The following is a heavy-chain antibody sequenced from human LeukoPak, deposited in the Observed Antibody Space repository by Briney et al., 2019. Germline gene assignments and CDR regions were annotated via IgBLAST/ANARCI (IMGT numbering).Heavy chain of an antibody. V-gene: IGHV5-51*01. CDR1: GYSFTSYW. D-gene: IGHD1-26*01. CDR3: ARQVEGAPRP. CDR2: IYPGDSNT. Sequence: GESLKISCKGSGYSFTSYWIGGVGQCPGKGLNWMGIIYPGDSNTRYSPSFQGQVTISADKSISTAYLQWSSLKASDTAMYYCARQVEGAPRPWGQGTLVTVSS. J-gene: IGHJ5*02.